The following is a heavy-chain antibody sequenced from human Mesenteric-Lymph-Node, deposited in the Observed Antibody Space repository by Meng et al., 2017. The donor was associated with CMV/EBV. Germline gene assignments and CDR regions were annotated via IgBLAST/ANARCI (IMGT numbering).Heavy chain of an antibody. CDR3: AREKIYYYDSSGYPYDAFDI. J-gene: IGHJ3*02. V-gene: IGHV3-21*01. D-gene: IGHD3-22*01. Sequence: GESLKISCAASGFTFSSYSMNWVRQAPGKGLEWVSSISSSSSYIYYADSVNGRFTISRDNAKNSLYLQMNSLRAEDTAVYYCAREKIYYYDSSGYPYDAFDIWGQGTMVTVSS. CDR1: GFTFSSYS. CDR2: ISSSSSYI.